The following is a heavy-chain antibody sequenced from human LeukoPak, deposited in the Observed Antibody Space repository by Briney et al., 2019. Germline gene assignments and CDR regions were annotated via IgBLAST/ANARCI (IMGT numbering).Heavy chain of an antibody. J-gene: IGHJ6*03. V-gene: IGHV4-39*01. CDR1: GGSISSSRDY. CDR2: IYYSGST. CDR3: AGREVDTAMVNYYMDV. D-gene: IGHD5-18*01. Sequence: TSETLSLTCTVSGGSISSSRDYWGWIRQPPGKGLEWIGSIYYSGSTYYNPSLKSRVTISVDTSKNQFSLKLSSVTAADTAVYYCAGREVDTAMVNYYMDVWGKGTTVTVSS.